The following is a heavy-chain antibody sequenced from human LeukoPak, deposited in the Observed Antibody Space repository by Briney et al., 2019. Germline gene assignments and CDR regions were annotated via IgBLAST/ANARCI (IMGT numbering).Heavy chain of an antibody. Sequence: SETLSLTCTVSGGSISSYYWSWIRQPPGKGLEWIGYIYYSGSTNYNPSLKSRVTISVDTSKNQFSLKLSSVTAADTAVYYCARGPSAYDYWGQGTLVTVSS. CDR2: IYYSGST. J-gene: IGHJ4*02. V-gene: IGHV4-59*12. CDR3: ARGPSAYDY. CDR1: GGSISSYY.